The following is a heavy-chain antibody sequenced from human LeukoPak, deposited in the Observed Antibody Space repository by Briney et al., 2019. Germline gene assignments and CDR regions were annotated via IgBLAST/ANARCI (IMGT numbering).Heavy chain of an antibody. CDR3: ARVPGYSSRKKNYCYMDV. J-gene: IGHJ6*03. CDR2: ISSSSSYI. CDR1: GLTFSSYS. D-gene: IGHD6-13*01. V-gene: IGHV3-21*01. Sequence: PGGSLRLSCAASGLTFSSYSMNWVRQAPGKGLEWVSSISSSSSYIYYADSVKGRFTISRDNAKNSLYLQMNSLRAENTAVYYCARVPGYSSRKKNYCYMDVWGKGTTVTISS.